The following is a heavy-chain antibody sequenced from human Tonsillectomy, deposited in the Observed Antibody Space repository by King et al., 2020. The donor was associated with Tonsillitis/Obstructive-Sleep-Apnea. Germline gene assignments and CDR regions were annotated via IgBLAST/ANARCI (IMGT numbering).Heavy chain of an antibody. D-gene: IGHD3-10*01. CDR1: GFTFSSYG. CDR2: IWYDGRNK. CDR3: ARDIGYYGSAV. J-gene: IGHJ6*04. Sequence: VQLVQSGGGVVQPGRSLRLSCAASGFTFSSYGMHWVRQAPGKGLEWVAVIWYDGRNKYYADSVKGRFTISRDNSKNTLYLQMNSLRAEDTAVYYCARDIGYYGSAVWGKGTTVTVSS. V-gene: IGHV3-33*01.